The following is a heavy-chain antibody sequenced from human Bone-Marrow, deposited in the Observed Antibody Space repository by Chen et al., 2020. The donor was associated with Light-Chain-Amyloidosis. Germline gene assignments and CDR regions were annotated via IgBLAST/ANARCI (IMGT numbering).Heavy chain of an antibody. D-gene: IGHD6-6*01. Sequence: QLVESGGGVVHPGRSLRLSCVASGFNFSTSAMHWVRQAPGKGLEWVAVIWFDGNSKYYADSVEGRFTVSRDNFKNTLYLEMNSLRADDRALYYCGRDIEYFSSSTLYYAMDVWGQGTTVTVSS. J-gene: IGHJ6*02. CDR1: GFNFSTSA. CDR3: GRDIEYFSSSTLYYAMDV. V-gene: IGHV3-33*01. CDR2: IWFDGNSK.